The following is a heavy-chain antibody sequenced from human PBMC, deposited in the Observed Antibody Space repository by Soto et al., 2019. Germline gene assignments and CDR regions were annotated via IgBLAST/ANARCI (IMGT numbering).Heavy chain of an antibody. J-gene: IGHJ4*02. V-gene: IGHV2-5*01. CDR1: GFSLSTSGVG. CDR2: IYWNDDK. Sequence: QITLKESGPPLVKPTQTLTLTCTFSGFSLSTSGVGVGWIRQPPGKALEWLALIYWNDDKRYSPSLKSRPTITKATSKNQVVLTMTNMDPVDTATYYCALGLYYFDYWGQGTLVTVSS. CDR3: ALGLYYFDY.